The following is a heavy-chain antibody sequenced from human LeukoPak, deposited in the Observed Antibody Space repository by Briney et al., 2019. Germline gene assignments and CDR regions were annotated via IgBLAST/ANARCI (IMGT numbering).Heavy chain of an antibody. CDR3: AKELGYCSSTSCFSAFDY. CDR1: GFTFSSYW. V-gene: IGHV3-23*01. D-gene: IGHD2-2*01. Sequence: GGSLRLSCAASGFTFSSYWMSWVRQAPGKGLEWVSAISGSGGSTYYADSVKGRFTISRDNSKNTLYLQMNSLRAEDTAVYYCAKELGYCSSTSCFSAFDYWGQGTLVTVSS. J-gene: IGHJ4*02. CDR2: ISGSGGST.